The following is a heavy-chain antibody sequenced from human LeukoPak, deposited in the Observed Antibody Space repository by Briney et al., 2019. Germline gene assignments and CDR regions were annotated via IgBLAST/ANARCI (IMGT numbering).Heavy chain of an antibody. D-gene: IGHD3-16*01. CDR1: GFTFSSYG. J-gene: IGHJ4*02. CDR2: ISYDGSNK. V-gene: IGHV3-30*18. Sequence: GGSLRLSCAASGFTFSSYGMHWVRQAPGKGLEWVAVISYDGSNKYYADSVKGRFTISRDNSKNTLYLQMNSLRAEDTAGYYCAKDGGAARYYFDYWGQGTLVTVSS. CDR3: AKDGGAARYYFDY.